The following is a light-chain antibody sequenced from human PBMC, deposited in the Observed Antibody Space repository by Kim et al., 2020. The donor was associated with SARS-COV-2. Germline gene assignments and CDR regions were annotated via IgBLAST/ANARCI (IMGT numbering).Light chain of an antibody. CDR1: QGNRRW. CDR3: QQYDNY. CDR2: KAS. Sequence: STLCESVGGRGIITCGASQGNRRWLGWYQQEPGKARKLLISKASRLQSGVPSRFSGSGSGTEFTLTISSLQPDDFGTYYCQQYDNYFGQGTKLEI. J-gene: IGKJ2*01. V-gene: IGKV1-5*03.